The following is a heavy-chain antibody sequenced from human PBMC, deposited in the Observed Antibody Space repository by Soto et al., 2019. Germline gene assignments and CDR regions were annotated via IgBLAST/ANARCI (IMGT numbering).Heavy chain of an antibody. Sequence: PSETLSLTCTVSGGSISSSSYYWGWIRQPPGKGLEWIGSIYYSGSTYYNPSLKSRVTISVDTSKNQFSLKLSSVTAADTAVYYCARQEQRLQLGRQFDYWGQGTLVTVSS. CDR2: IYYSGST. J-gene: IGHJ4*02. CDR3: ARQEQRLQLGRQFDY. V-gene: IGHV4-39*01. D-gene: IGHD5-12*01. CDR1: GGSISSSSYY.